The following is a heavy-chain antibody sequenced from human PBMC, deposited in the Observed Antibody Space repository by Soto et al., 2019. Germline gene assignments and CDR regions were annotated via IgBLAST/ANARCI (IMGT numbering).Heavy chain of an antibody. J-gene: IGHJ4*02. D-gene: IGHD3-10*01. CDR2: INHSGST. V-gene: IGHV4-34*01. Sequence: LSLTCAVYGGSFSGYYWSWIRQPPGKGLEWIGEINHSGSTNYNPSLKSRVTISVDTSKNQFSLKLSPVTAADTAVYYCATHGPYGSGSYYYFFDYWGQGTLVTVSS. CDR3: ATHGPYGSGSYYYFFDY. CDR1: GGSFSGYY.